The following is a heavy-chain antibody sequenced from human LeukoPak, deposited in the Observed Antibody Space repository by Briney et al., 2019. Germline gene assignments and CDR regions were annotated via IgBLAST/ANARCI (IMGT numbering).Heavy chain of an antibody. D-gene: IGHD3-9*01. CDR2: IYYSGST. V-gene: IGHV4-59*01. CDR3: ARAPKLRYFDWSPNAFDI. Sequence: SETLSLTCTVSGGSISSYYRSWIRQPPGKGLEWIGYIYYSGSTNYNPSLKSRVTISVDTSKNQFSLKLSSVTAADTAVYYCARAPKLRYFDWSPNAFDIWGQGTMVTVSS. CDR1: GGSISSYY. J-gene: IGHJ3*02.